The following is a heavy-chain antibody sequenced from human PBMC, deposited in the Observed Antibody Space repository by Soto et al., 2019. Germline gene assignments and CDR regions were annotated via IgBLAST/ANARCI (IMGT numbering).Heavy chain of an antibody. CDR1: GGSFSTYA. CDR2: VIPILGTT. V-gene: IGHV1-69*12. Sequence: QVQLVQSGAEVKKPGSSVKVSCKASGGSFSTYAISWVRHAPGQGLEWMGGVIPILGTTNNAQKFQGRGTITAADSTGTADREIASLRSAATAIFFCVRHAGIYYYNDMEVRGQGTTVTVSS. CDR3: VRHAGIYYYNDMEV. J-gene: IGHJ6*02. D-gene: IGHD1-1*01.